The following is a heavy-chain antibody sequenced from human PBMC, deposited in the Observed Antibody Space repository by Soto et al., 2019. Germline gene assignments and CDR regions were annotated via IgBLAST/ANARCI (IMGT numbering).Heavy chain of an antibody. CDR2: IWYDGSNK. J-gene: IGHJ4*02. D-gene: IGHD3-22*01. CDR3: ARSDSSGYYYDPYYFDY. Sequence: GGSLRLSCAASGFTFSSYGMHRVRQAPGKGLEWVAVIWYDGSNKYYADSVKGRFTISRDNSKNTLYLQMNSLRAEDTAVYYCARSDSSGYYYDPYYFDYWGQGTLVTVSS. CDR1: GFTFSSYG. V-gene: IGHV3-33*01.